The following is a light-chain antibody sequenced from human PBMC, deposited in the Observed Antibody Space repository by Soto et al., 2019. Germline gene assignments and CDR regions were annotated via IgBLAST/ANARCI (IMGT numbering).Light chain of an antibody. Sequence: QSVLTQPPSVSGAPGQRVTISCTGTRSNIGAGFDVHWYQQLPGTAPKLLIYDNNNRPSGVPDRFSGSKSGTSASLAITGLQAEDGADYYCQSYDGSLSGPGVFGGGTKLTVL. CDR3: QSYDGSLSGPGV. CDR2: DNN. V-gene: IGLV1-40*01. CDR1: RSNIGAGFD. J-gene: IGLJ3*02.